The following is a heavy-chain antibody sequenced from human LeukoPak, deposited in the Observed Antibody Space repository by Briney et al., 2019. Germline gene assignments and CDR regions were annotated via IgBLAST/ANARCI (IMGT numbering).Heavy chain of an antibody. CDR2: IDYHGRST. CDR1: GFTFSNYW. V-gene: IGHV3-74*01. D-gene: IGHD3-10*01. J-gene: IGHJ4*02. CDR3: ARGGLGSFDY. Sequence: PGGSLRLSCAASGFTFSNYWMHWVRQAPGKGLVWVSRIDYHGRSTSYADSVKDRFTISRDNAKNMLYLRMNSLRAEDTAVYYCARGGLGSFDYWGQGTLVTVSS.